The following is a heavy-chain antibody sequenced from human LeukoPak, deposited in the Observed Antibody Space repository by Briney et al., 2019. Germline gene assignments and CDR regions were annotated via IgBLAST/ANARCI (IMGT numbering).Heavy chain of an antibody. V-gene: IGHV3-23*01. CDR1: GFTFSSYA. CDR2: ISGSGGST. CDR3: AKDHGMITFGGVIVPEYYFDY. Sequence: GGSLRLSCAASGFTFSSYAMSWVRQAPGKGLGWVSAISGSGGSTYYADSVKGRFTISRDNSKNTLYLQMNSLRAEDTAVYYCAKDHGMITFGGVIVPEYYFDYWGQGTLVTVSS. D-gene: IGHD3-16*02. J-gene: IGHJ4*02.